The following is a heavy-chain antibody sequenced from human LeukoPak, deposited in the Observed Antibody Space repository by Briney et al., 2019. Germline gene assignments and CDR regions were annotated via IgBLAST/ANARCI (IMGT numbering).Heavy chain of an antibody. J-gene: IGHJ6*03. Sequence: ASVKVSCKASGYTFTSYDINWVRQATGQGLEWMGWMNPNSGNTGYAQKFQGRVTITRNTSISTAYMELSSLRSEDTAVYYCARGPIVATDEGRRFYYYYYYMDVWGKGTTVTISS. CDR3: ARGPIVATDEGRRFYYYYYYMDV. V-gene: IGHV1-8*03. CDR1: GYTFTSYD. CDR2: MNPNSGNT. D-gene: IGHD5-12*01.